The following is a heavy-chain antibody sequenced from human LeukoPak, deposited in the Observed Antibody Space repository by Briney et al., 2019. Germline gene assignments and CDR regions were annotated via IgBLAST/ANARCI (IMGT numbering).Heavy chain of an antibody. Sequence: PGGSLRLSCAAAGFTFSNYAMYWVGQAPGKGGEEVSVITSNGASTYYATSVNGRFTISRDNSKNTLYLQLGSLRGEDMAVYYCARYRCSSTSCFVDYWGQGTLVTVSS. CDR3: ARYRCSSTSCFVDY. CDR2: ITSNGAST. D-gene: IGHD2-2*01. CDR1: GFTFSNYA. V-gene: IGHV3-64*01. J-gene: IGHJ4*02.